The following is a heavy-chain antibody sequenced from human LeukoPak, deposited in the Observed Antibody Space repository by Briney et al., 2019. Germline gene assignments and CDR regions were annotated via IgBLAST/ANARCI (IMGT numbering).Heavy chain of an antibody. V-gene: IGHV1-8*01. D-gene: IGHD3-9*01. Sequence: ASVKVSCEASGYTFTSYDINWVRQATGQGLEWMGWMNPNSGNTGYAQKFQGRVTMTRNTSISTAYMELSSLRSEDTAVYYCARGASGGYFDWSKRYFDYWGQGTLVTVSS. CDR2: MNPNSGNT. J-gene: IGHJ4*02. CDR3: ARGASGGYFDWSKRYFDY. CDR1: GYTFTSYD.